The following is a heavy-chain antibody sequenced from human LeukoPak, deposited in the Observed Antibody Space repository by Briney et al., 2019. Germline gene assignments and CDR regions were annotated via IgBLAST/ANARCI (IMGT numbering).Heavy chain of an antibody. V-gene: IGHV3-74*01. D-gene: IGHD5-24*01. CDR2: INSDGSST. Sequence: GGSLRLSCAASGFTFSSYWMHWVRQAPGKGLVWVSRINSDGSSTSYADSVKGRFTISRDDTKNTLYLQMNSLRAEDTAVYYCASGKRRRRDGYNSFDYWGQGTLVTVSS. CDR1: GFTFSSYW. CDR3: ASGKRRRRDGYNSFDY. J-gene: IGHJ4*02.